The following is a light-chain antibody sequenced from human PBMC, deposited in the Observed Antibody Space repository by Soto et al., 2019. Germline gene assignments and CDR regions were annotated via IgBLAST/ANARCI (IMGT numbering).Light chain of an antibody. V-gene: IGKV1-17*03. CDR3: LQHKSYPLT. J-gene: IGKJ5*01. CDR1: QGISKY. CDR2: DAS. Sequence: DIQMTQSPSAMCASVGDRVTITCRASQGISKYLAWFQQKPGKVPKRLIYDASSLQTGVPSRFSGSGSGTEFTLTISSLQPEDFATYYCLQHKSYPLTFGQGTRLEIK.